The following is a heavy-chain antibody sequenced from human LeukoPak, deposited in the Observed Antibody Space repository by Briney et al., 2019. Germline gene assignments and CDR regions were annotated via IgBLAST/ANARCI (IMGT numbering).Heavy chain of an antibody. CDR2: VYNANGDT. D-gene: IGHD1-26*01. CDR1: GFSLSSDY. CDR3: STAPAWDLLYYN. J-gene: IGHJ4*02. V-gene: IGHV3-53*01. Sequence: PGESLRLSCAASGFSLSSDYMSWVRQAPGKGLEWVSFVYNANGDTYYSDSVKGRFTISSDNSKNTLYLQMDNLRAEGTAVYYCSTAPAWDLLYYNWGQGTLVTVSS.